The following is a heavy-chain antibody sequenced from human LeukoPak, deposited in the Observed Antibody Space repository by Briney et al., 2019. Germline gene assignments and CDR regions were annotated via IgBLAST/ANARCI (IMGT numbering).Heavy chain of an antibody. Sequence: GESLKISCKGSGYSFTSYWIGWVRQMPGKGLEWMGIIYPGDSDTGYSPSFQGQVTISADKSISTAYLQWSSLKASDTAMYYCARGLERTGYYYYGMDVWGQGTTVTVSS. CDR2: IYPGDSDT. V-gene: IGHV5-51*01. CDR3: ARGLERTGYYYYGMDV. CDR1: GYSFTSYW. D-gene: IGHD3-22*01. J-gene: IGHJ6*02.